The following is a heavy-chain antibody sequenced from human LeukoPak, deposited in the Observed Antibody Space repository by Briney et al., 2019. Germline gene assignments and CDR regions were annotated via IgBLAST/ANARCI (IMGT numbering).Heavy chain of an antibody. J-gene: IGHJ4*02. V-gene: IGHV1-8*01. CDR3: ARDFLAAAGTT. CDR2: MNPNSGNT. D-gene: IGHD6-13*01. Sequence: ASVKVSCKAPGYTLTSYDVNWVRQATGQGLEWMGWMNPNSGNTGYAQKFQGRVTMTRNTSISTAYMELSSLRSEDTAVYYCARDFLAAAGTTWGQGTLVTVSS. CDR1: GYTLTSYD.